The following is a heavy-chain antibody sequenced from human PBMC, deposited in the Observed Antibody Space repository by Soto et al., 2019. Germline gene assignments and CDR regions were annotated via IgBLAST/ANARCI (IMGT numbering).Heavy chain of an antibody. V-gene: IGHV4-31*03. Sequence: TLSLTCTVSGGSISSGGYYWSWIRQHPGKGLEWIGYIYYSGSTYYNPSLKSRVTISVDTSKNQFSLKLSSVTAADTAVYYCARGRIAVAGSFDYRGQGPLVTGSS. J-gene: IGHJ4*02. CDR3: ARGRIAVAGSFDY. CDR1: GGSISSGGYY. CDR2: IYYSGST. D-gene: IGHD6-19*01.